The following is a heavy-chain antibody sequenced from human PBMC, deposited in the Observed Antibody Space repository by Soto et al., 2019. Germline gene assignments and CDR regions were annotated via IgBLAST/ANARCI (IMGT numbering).Heavy chain of an antibody. Sequence: GGPLRLSCGASGFTFSGYDFHWVRQATGKGLEWVSGIGTAGDTYYAGSVKGRFIMSRENAKNSLYLQMNSLRAEDTAVYYCARGYCTNGVCSKPFDYWGQGTLVTVSS. D-gene: IGHD2-8*01. J-gene: IGHJ4*02. CDR3: ARGYCTNGVCSKPFDY. CDR1: GFTFSGYD. V-gene: IGHV3-13*01. CDR2: IGTAGDT.